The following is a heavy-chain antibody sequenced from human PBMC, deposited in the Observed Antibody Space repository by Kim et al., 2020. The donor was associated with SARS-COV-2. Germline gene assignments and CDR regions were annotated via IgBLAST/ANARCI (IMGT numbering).Heavy chain of an antibody. Sequence: GESLKISCKGSGYSFTSYWIGWVRQMPGKGLEWMGIIYPGDSDTRYSPSFQGQVTISADKSISTAYLQWSSLKASDTAMYYCARTYCSGGSCYKGYYYYYGMDVWGQGTTVTVSS. CDR2: IYPGDSDT. D-gene: IGHD2-15*01. J-gene: IGHJ6*02. V-gene: IGHV5-51*01. CDR3: ARTYCSGGSCYKGYYYYYGMDV. CDR1: GYSFTSYW.